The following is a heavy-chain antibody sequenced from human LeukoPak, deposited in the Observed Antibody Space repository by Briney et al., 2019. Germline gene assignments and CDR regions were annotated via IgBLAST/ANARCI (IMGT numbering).Heavy chain of an antibody. Sequence: PSETLSLTCTVSGGSISSYYWSWIRQPAGKGLEWTGRIYTSGSTNYNPSLKSRVTISYTSKNQFSLKLSSVTAADTAVYYCARRHYYDSSGSPGPYYYYYMDAWGKGTTVTISS. V-gene: IGHV4-4*07. CDR3: ARRHYYDSSGSPGPYYYYYMDA. J-gene: IGHJ6*03. D-gene: IGHD3-22*01. CDR2: IYTSGST. CDR1: GGSISSYY.